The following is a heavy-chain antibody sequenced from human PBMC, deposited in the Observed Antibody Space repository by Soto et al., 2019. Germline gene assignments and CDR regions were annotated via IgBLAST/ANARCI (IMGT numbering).Heavy chain of an antibody. V-gene: IGHV3-30*18. CDR1: GFTFSSYG. J-gene: IGHJ2*01. CDR3: AKEYGAKVWYFDL. D-gene: IGHD3-10*01. Sequence: QVQLVESGGGVVQPGRSLRLSCAASGFTFSSYGMHWVRQAPGKGLEWVAVISYAGSNKYYADSVKGRFTISRDNSKNTLYLQMNSLRAEDTAVYYCAKEYGAKVWYFDLWGRGTLVTVSS. CDR2: ISYAGSNK.